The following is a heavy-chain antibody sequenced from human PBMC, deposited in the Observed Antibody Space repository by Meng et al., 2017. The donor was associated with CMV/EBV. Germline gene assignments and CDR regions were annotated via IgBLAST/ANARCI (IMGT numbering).Heavy chain of an antibody. CDR1: GSTFDDYA. D-gene: IGHD3-10*01. J-gene: IGHJ6*02. Sequence: GGSLRLSCAASGSTFDDYAMHWVRQAPGKGLEWVSGISWNSGSIGYADSVKGRFTISRDNAKNSLYLQMNSLRAEDTALYYCARAPPTFPPSGLGMDVWGQGTTVTVSS. CDR2: ISWNSGSI. CDR3: ARAPPTFPPSGLGMDV. V-gene: IGHV3-9*01.